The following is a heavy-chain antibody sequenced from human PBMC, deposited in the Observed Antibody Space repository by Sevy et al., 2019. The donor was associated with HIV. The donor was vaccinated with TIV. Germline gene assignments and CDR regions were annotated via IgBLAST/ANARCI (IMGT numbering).Heavy chain of an antibody. CDR3: AKVVIPVVPAAHDYYYYYCMDV. V-gene: IGHV3-30*02. CDR1: GFTFSSYA. D-gene: IGHD2-2*01. CDR2: IRYDGSNK. Sequence: GGSLRLSCAASGFTFSSYAMHWVRQAPGKGMEWVAFIRYDGSNKYYADSVKGRFTISRDNSKNRLYLQMNSLRAEDTAVYYCAKVVIPVVPAAHDYYYYYCMDVWGQGTTVTVSS. J-gene: IGHJ6*02.